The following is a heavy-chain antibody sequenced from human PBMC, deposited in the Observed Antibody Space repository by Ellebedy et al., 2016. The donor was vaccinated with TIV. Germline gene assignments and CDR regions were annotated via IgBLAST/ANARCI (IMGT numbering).Heavy chain of an antibody. V-gene: IGHV3-21*01. Sequence: GGSLRLSXAASGFTFSSYSMNWVRQAPGKGLEWVSSISDSSSYIYYADSVKGRFTISRDNAKYSVYLQMSSLRAEDTAVYYCARVPYGSGSYRVDYWGQGTLVTVSS. J-gene: IGHJ4*02. CDR2: ISDSSSYI. D-gene: IGHD3-10*01. CDR3: ARVPYGSGSYRVDY. CDR1: GFTFSSYS.